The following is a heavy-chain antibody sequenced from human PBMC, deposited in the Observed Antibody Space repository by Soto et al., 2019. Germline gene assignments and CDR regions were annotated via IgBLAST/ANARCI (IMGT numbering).Heavy chain of an antibody. V-gene: IGHV3-48*01. J-gene: IGHJ4*02. CDR2: ISDAGTTI. CDR3: AREVGPIDY. CDR1: GFTFSTYS. Sequence: EVRLVESGGGLVQPGGSLRLSCAASGFTFSTYSMNWVRQARGKGLEWVSYISDAGTTIYHADSVKGRFTISRDNAKKSVYLQMNSLRVEDTAVYYCAREVGPIDYWGQGILVTVSS. D-gene: IGHD1-26*01.